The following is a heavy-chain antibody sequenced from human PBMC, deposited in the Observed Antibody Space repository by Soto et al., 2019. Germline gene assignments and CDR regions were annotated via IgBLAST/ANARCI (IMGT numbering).Heavy chain of an antibody. Sequence: GASVKVSCKASGGTFSSYAISWVRQAPGQGLEWMGGIIPIFGTANYAQKFQGRVTITADESTSTAYMELSSLRSEDTAVYYCAREGSSSSGGYYYYYYGMDVWGQGTTVTVS. CDR2: IIPIFGTA. CDR1: GGTFSSYA. J-gene: IGHJ6*02. CDR3: AREGSSSSGGYYYYYYGMDV. D-gene: IGHD6-6*01. V-gene: IGHV1-69*13.